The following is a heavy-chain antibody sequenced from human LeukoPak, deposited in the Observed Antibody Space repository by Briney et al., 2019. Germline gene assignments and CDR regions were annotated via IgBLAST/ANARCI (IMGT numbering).Heavy chain of an antibody. CDR1: GVSISSGGYS. CDR2: IYHSGST. CDR3: ARARYSSSWACDY. D-gene: IGHD6-13*01. Sequence: PSQTLSLTCAVSGVSISSGGYSWSWIRQPPGKGLEWIGYIYHSGSTNYNPSLKSRVTISVDTSKNQFSLKLSSVTAADTAVYYCARARYSSSWACDYWGQGTLVTVSS. V-gene: IGHV4-30-2*01. J-gene: IGHJ4*02.